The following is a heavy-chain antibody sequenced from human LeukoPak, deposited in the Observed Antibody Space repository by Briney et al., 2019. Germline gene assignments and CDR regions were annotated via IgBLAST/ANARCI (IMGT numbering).Heavy chain of an antibody. Sequence: PGGSLRLSCAASEFTFSDYYMSWIRQAPGKGLEWVSYISYSGDTIYYADSVKGRFTVSRDNAKNSLYLQMNSLRAEDTAVYYCARLPGVSAAADYWGQGTLVTVSS. V-gene: IGHV3-11*01. D-gene: IGHD6-13*01. CDR2: ISYSGDTI. CDR3: ARLPGVSAAADY. J-gene: IGHJ4*02. CDR1: EFTFSDYY.